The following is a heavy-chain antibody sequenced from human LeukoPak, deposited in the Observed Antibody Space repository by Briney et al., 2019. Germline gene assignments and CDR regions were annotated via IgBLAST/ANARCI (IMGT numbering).Heavy chain of an antibody. CDR1: GYTFTSYY. V-gene: IGHV1-46*01. J-gene: IGHJ5*02. D-gene: IGHD2-2*01. Sequence: GASVKVSCKASGYTFTSYYMHWVRQAPGQGLEWMGIINPSGGSATYAQKFQGRVTMTRDTSTSTVYMDLSSLRSEDTAVYYCVRDSSSSSLADPWGQGTLVTVSS. CDR2: INPSGGSA. CDR3: VRDSSSSSLADP.